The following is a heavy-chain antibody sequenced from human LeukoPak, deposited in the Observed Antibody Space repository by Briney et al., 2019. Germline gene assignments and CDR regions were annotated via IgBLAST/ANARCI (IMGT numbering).Heavy chain of an antibody. CDR2: INPNSGGT. CDR1: GYTFTGYY. D-gene: IGHD1-26*01. J-gene: IGHJ4*02. CDR3: ARDDWELRGAFDY. Sequence: ASVKVSCKASGYTFTGYYMHWVRQAPGQGLEWKGWINPNSGGTNYAQKFQGRVTMTRDTSISTAYMELSRLRSDDTAVYYCARDDWELRGAFDYWGQGTLVTVSS. V-gene: IGHV1-2*02.